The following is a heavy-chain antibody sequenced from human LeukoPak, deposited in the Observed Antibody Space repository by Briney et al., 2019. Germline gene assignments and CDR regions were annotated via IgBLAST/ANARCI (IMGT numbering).Heavy chain of an antibody. CDR2: LQTKAESDAT. Sequence: GRSLKVSCEVSGFTFSDFYIHWVRQPSGKGLEWLVHLQTKAESDATEYAASVKGRFTVSRDDSKNIALLQMNSLKIDDTAVYYCARRDCTSFRCYSFDYWGQGVLVTVSS. CDR1: GFTFSDFY. D-gene: IGHD2-21*02. J-gene: IGHJ4*02. CDR3: ARRDCTSFRCYSFDY. V-gene: IGHV3-73*01.